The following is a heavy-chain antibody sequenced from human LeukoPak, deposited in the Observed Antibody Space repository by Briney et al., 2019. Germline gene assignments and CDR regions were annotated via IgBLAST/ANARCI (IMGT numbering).Heavy chain of an antibody. V-gene: IGHV1-2*02. D-gene: IGHD6-19*01. CDR2: INPNSGGT. CDR1: GYTFTGYY. CDR3: ARGREDSSGSYYLDY. Sequence: ASVKVSCKASGYTFTGYYMHWVRQAPGQGLEWMGWINPNSGGTNYAQKFQGRVTMTRNTSISTAYMELSSLRSEDTAVYYCARGREDSSGSYYLDYWGQGTLVTVSS. J-gene: IGHJ4*02.